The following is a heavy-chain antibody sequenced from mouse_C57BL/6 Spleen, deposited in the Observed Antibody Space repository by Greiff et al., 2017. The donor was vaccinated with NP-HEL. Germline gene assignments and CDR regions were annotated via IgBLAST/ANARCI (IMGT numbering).Heavy chain of an antibody. V-gene: IGHV5-16*01. D-gene: IGHD3-1*01. J-gene: IGHJ2*01. Sequence: EVKLMESEGGLVQPGSSMKLSCTASGFTFSDYYMAWVRQVPEKGLEWVANINYDGSSTYYLDSLKSRFIISRDNAKNILYLQMSSLKAEDTATYYCARDKGGLTFDYWGQGTTLTVSS. CDR1: GFTFSDYY. CDR2: INYDGSST. CDR3: ARDKGGLTFDY.